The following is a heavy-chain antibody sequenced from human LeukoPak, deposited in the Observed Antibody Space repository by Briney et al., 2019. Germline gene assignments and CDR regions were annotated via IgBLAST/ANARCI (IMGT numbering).Heavy chain of an antibody. V-gene: IGHV7-4-1*02. J-gene: IGHJ4*02. Sequence: ASVKVSCKASGGTFSSYAIGWVRQAPGQGLEWMGLITPNTGNPTYAQGFTGRFVFSLDTSVSTAYLQISSLEAEDTAVYYCARWEDSGSGNDYWGQGTLLTVSS. D-gene: IGHD3-10*01. CDR1: GGTFSSYA. CDR2: ITPNTGNP. CDR3: ARWEDSGSGNDY.